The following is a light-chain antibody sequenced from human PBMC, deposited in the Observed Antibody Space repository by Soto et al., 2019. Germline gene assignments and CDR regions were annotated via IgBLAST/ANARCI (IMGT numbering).Light chain of an antibody. J-gene: IGLJ1*01. Sequence: QSVLTQPASVSGSPGQSITISCTGTIDDVGAYNYVSWYQQRPGSAPQLLIYDVNNRPSGASNRFSGSKSGHTAYLTISGLQSDDEANYHCASYTSTDTLVFRTGTKVTVL. V-gene: IGLV2-14*01. CDR2: DVN. CDR3: ASYTSTDTLV. CDR1: IDDVGAYNY.